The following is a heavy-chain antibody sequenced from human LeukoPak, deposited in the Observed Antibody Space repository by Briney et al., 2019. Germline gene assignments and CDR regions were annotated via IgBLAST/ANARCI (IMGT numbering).Heavy chain of an antibody. V-gene: IGHV1-69*05. CDR3: ARPRGIVAGDAFDI. CDR1: LGTLSSYA. J-gene: IGHJ3*02. D-gene: IGHD6-25*01. Sequence: SVKVSCKASLGTLSSYAISWVRQAPGQGLEWMGRIIPILGTANYAQKFQGRVTITTDESTSTAYMELSSLRSEDTAVYYCARPRGIVAGDAFDIWGQGTLVTVSS. CDR2: IIPILGTA.